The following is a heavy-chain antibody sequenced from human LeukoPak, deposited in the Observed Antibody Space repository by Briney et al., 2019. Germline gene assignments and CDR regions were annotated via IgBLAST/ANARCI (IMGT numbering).Heavy chain of an antibody. CDR2: IYHGSA. CDR3: ARDLRSAMYYYDSSGYYPYDAFDI. CDR1: DDSVSSSRYY. V-gene: IGHV4-61*01. D-gene: IGHD3-22*01. Sequence: SETLSLTCTVSDDSVSSSRYYWTWIRQPPGKGLEWIGYIYHGSATYNPSLKSRVTISVDTSKNQFSLKLSSVTAADTAVYYCARDLRSAMYYYDSSGYYPYDAFDIWGQGTMVTVSS. J-gene: IGHJ3*02.